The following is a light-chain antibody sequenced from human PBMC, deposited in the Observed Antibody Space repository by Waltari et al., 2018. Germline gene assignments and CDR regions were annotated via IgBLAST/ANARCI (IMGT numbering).Light chain of an antibody. CDR3: QHYESLPVT. J-gene: IGKJ1*01. Sequence: EIVLTQSPGTLSLSPGERATLSCRASQSRRIYLAWYQQKPGQAPRLLLYHTSTRATGFPDRFSGSGSGTDFRLTISRLEPEDFAVYYCQHYESLPVTFGQGTKVEIK. V-gene: IGKV3-20*01. CDR1: QSRRIY. CDR2: HTS.